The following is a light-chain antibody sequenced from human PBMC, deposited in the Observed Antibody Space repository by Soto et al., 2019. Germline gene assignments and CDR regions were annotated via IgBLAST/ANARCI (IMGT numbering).Light chain of an antibody. CDR2: DAS. J-gene: IGKJ4*01. CDR3: QQRQYWPPLT. CDR1: QSVSRY. V-gene: IGKV3-11*01. Sequence: EVVLTQSPATLSLSPGERATLSCRASQSVSRYLDWYQQKPGQAPRLVIYDASNRASGIPARFSGSGFGTDFTLAISSLEPEDFAVFYCQQRQYWPPLTFGGGTKVEIK.